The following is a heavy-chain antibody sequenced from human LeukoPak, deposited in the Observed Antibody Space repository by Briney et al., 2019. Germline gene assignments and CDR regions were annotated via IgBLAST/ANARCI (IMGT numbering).Heavy chain of an antibody. CDR3: ARDVGYCSSTTCYDAFDI. CDR1: GFTFSSYW. J-gene: IGHJ3*02. V-gene: IGHV3-7*03. Sequence: GGSLRLSCAASGFTFSSYWMSWVRQAPGKGLEWEANIKQDGSEKYYVDSVKGRFTFSRDNAKNSLYLQMNSLRAEDTAVYYCARDVGYCSSTTCYDAFDIWGQGTMVTVSS. CDR2: IKQDGSEK. D-gene: IGHD2-2*01.